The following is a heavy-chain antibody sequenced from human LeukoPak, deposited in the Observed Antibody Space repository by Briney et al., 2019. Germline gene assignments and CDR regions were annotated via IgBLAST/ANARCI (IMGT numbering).Heavy chain of an antibody. CDR1: GGPISSSSYH. V-gene: IGHV4-39*01. D-gene: IGHD3-10*01. Sequence: SETLSLPCTVSGGPISSSSYHWRWIRQPPGKGLEGIGSIYYSESTYYNPSLKSRDTMSVDTSKHQFSLKLRSVTAAHTAVFLCARYRGRGPVADWFDPWGQGTLVTVSS. J-gene: IGHJ5*01. CDR2: IYYSEST. CDR3: ARYRGRGPVADWFDP.